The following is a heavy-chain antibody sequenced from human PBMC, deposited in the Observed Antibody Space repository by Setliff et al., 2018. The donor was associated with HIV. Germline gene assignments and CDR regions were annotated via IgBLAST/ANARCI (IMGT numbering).Heavy chain of an antibody. Sequence: PGESLKICCAASGFTFSRYSMTWVRQAPGKGLEWVSEINTSGGNTYYADSVKGRFTISRDNSKNTLFLQMSSLRAEDTAIYYCARGSYGSFDYWGLGTLVTVSS. CDR1: GFTFSRYS. D-gene: IGHD3-10*01. J-gene: IGHJ4*02. CDR3: ARGSYGSFDY. CDR2: INTSGGNT. V-gene: IGHV3-23*01.